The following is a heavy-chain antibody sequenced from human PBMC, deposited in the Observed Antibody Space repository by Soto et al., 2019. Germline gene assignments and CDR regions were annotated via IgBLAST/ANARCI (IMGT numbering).Heavy chain of an antibody. V-gene: IGHV3-11*01. CDR2: ISGSGTII. CDR1: GFDFSDFY. Sequence: QVHVVQSGGGLVKPGGSLRLSCAASGFDFSDFYMSWIRQAPGKGLEWVAYISGSGTIIFYSDSVKGRFSISRGDPNNSLFLQMDSLRVDDTGVYYCARESRKSLTPGMDVCGQGTTVTVSS. J-gene: IGHJ6*02. CDR3: ARESRKSLTPGMDV.